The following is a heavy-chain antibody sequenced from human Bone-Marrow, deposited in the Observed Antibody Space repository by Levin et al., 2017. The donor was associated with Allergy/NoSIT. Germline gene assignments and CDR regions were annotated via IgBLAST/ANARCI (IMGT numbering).Heavy chain of an antibody. D-gene: IGHD6-13*01. CDR2: ISYDGSNE. J-gene: IGHJ3*02. CDR3: AKVAGSWQAHDAFDI. CDR1: GFSFSNYA. V-gene: IGHV3-30*18. Sequence: GESLKISCAASGFSFSNYAMHWVRQAPGKGLEWVAVISYDGSNEYYADSVKGRFTTSRDDSKNTLYLQMSGLRPEDTAVYYCAKVAGSWQAHDAFDIWGQGTMVAVSS.